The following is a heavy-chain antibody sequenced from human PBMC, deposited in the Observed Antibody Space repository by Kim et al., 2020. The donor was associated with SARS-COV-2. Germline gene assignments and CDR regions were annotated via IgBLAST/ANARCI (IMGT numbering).Heavy chain of an antibody. J-gene: IGHJ5*02. CDR1: GFTFSYYT. CDR3: ARDPSRGSSAQGWFDP. V-gene: IGHV3-21*06. Sequence: GGSLRLSCAASGFTFSYYTMTWVRQAPGKGLEWVSTISSNGYYIYYEDSLKGRFTISRDNAKNSLYLQMNSLTSEDTAVYYCARDPSRGSSAQGWFDPWG. D-gene: IGHD6-13*01. CDR2: ISSNGYYI.